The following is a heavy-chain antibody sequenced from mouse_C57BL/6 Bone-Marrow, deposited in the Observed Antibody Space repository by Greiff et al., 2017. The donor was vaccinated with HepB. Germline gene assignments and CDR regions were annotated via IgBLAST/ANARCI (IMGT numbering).Heavy chain of an antibody. J-gene: IGHJ3*01. CDR3: ARRDYYGSSFAY. D-gene: IGHD1-1*01. CDR2: IWSGGST. CDR1: GFSLTSYG. V-gene: IGHV2-2*01. Sequence: QVQLKESGPGLVQPSQSLSITCTVSGFSLTSYGVHWVRQSPGKGLEWLGVIWSGGSTDYNAAFIARLSISKDNTKSQVFFKMNSLQADDTAIYYCARRDYYGSSFAYWGQGTLVTVSA.